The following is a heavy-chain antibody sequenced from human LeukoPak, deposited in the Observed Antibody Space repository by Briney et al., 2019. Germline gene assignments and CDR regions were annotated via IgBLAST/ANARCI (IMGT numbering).Heavy chain of an antibody. D-gene: IGHD2-15*01. CDR1: GYTFTSYY. CDR2: INPSGGST. V-gene: IGHV1-46*01. Sequence: ASVKVSCKASGYTFTSYYMHWVRQAPGQGLEWMGIINPSGGSTSYAQKFQGRVTMTRDMSTSTVYMELSSLRSEDTAVYYCARVPQGGGYCSGGSCYSDYYYYYMDVWGKGTTVTISS. CDR3: ARVPQGGGYCSGGSCYSDYYYYYMDV. J-gene: IGHJ6*03.